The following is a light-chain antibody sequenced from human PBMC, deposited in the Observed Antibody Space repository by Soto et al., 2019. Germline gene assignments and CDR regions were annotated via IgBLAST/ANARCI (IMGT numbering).Light chain of an antibody. CDR3: QQRSSWPFT. J-gene: IGKJ3*01. V-gene: IGKV3-11*01. CDR1: QNINSY. Sequence: EIVLTQSPATLSLSPGEIATLSCRASQNINSYLAWYQQKPGQAPRLLIYATSNKATGIPARFSGSGSGTDFTLSISSLEPKDLAVYYCQQRSSWPFTFGPGTKVDIK. CDR2: ATS.